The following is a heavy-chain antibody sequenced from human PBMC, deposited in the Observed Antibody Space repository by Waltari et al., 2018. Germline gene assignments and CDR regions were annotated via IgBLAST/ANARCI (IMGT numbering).Heavy chain of an antibody. Sequence: QVQLMPSGPEVKKPGASVKVSCKASGFTFSGYGIDWVRQAPGQGPEWMGWISAYSGNTNLAQNFQGRVTMTTDTSTGTAYMELRGLRSDDTAVYYCARPINYSGSYYRYFDYWGQGTLVIVSS. J-gene: IGHJ4*02. CDR1: GFTFSGYG. CDR3: ARPINYSGSYYRYFDY. V-gene: IGHV1-18*01. D-gene: IGHD3-10*01. CDR2: ISAYSGNT.